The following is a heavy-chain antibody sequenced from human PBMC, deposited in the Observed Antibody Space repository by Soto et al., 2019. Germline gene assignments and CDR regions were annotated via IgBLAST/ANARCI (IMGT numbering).Heavy chain of an antibody. CDR3: AVRGIAVAGTLSGDAFDI. Sequence: ASVKVSCKASGYTFTGYYMHWVRQAPGQGLEWMGWINPNSGGTNYAQKFQGWVTMTRDTSISTAYMELSRLRSDDTAVYYCAVRGIAVAGTLSGDAFDIWGQGTMVTVSS. J-gene: IGHJ3*02. CDR1: GYTFTGYY. V-gene: IGHV1-2*04. CDR2: INPNSGGT. D-gene: IGHD6-19*01.